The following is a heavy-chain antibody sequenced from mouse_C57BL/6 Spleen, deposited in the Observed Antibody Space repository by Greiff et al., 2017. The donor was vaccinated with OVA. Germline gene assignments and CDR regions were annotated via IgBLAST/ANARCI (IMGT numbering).Heavy chain of an antibody. CDR2: IWSGGST. CDR3: ARKSDYDRYFDV. J-gene: IGHJ1*03. Sequence: VQRVESGPGLVQPSQSLSITCTVSGFSLTSYGVHWVRQSPGKGLEWLGVIWSGGSTDYNAAFISRLSISKDNSKSQVFFKMNSLQADDTAIYYCARKSDYDRYFDVWGTGTTVTVSS. D-gene: IGHD2-4*01. V-gene: IGHV2-2*01. CDR1: GFSLTSYG.